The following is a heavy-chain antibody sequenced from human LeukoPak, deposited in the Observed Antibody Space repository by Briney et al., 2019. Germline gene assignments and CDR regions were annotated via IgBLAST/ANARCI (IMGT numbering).Heavy chain of an antibody. J-gene: IGHJ4*02. CDR2: IYPGDSDT. CDR1: GYGFTGYW. Sequence: GESLKISREGSGYGFTGYWIAWVRQMPGKGLEWMGIIYPGDSDTRYSPSFQGQVTISADKSISTAYLQWSSLKASDTAMYYCARSLVRGAPYYFDYWGQGTLVTVSP. CDR3: ARSLVRGAPYYFDY. V-gene: IGHV5-51*01. D-gene: IGHD3-10*01.